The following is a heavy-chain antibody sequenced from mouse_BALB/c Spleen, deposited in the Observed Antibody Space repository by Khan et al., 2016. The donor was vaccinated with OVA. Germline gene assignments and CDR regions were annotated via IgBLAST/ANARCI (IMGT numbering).Heavy chain of an antibody. CDR3: ADHLTGSFAY. Sequence: EVQLVESGGDLVKPGGSLKLSCAASGFTFSSYSMSLVRQTPDKRLEWVASISSGGDYTYYPDSVKGRFTISRDNAKNTLYLQMSDLKSEDTAMYYCADHLTGSFAYGGQGTLVTVSA. CDR1: GFTFSSYS. CDR2: ISSGGDYT. V-gene: IGHV5-6*01. J-gene: IGHJ3*01. D-gene: IGHD4-1*01.